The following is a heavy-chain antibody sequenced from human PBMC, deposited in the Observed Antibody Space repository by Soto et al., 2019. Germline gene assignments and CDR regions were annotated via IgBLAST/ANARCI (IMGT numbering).Heavy chain of an antibody. Sequence: ASVKVSCKASGYRFSTYGICWVRQAPGQRLQWIGWISTYSGNTNFAQDFRDRLTMTTDTSTNTAYMELRSLRSDDMAAYYGVRVNEGVYYASRSYYDFCGKVPLGTVS. D-gene: IGHD2-8*01. CDR2: ISTYSGNT. CDR1: GYRFSTYG. J-gene: IGHJ4*02. V-gene: IGHV1-18*03. CDR3: VRVNEGVYYASRSYYDF.